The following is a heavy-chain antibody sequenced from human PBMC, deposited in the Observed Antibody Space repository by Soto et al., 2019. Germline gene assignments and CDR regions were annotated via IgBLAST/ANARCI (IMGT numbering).Heavy chain of an antibody. CDR3: AIHLLIDGDYGLNYTYGMDV. Sequence: SETLSLTCTVSGGSVSSGNYYWSWIRQPPGKGLEWIGFIYYTGSSSYNPSLKSRVTMSLDKSNNQFSLKLTSVTAADTAVYYCAIHLLIDGDYGLNYTYGMDVWGKGTTVTV. CDR1: GGSVSSGNYY. J-gene: IGHJ6*04. CDR2: IYYTGSS. D-gene: IGHD4-17*01. V-gene: IGHV4-61*01.